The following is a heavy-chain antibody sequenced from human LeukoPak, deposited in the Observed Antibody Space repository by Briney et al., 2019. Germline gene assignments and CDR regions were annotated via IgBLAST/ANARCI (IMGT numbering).Heavy chain of an antibody. V-gene: IGHV3-23*01. CDR3: AKGFYYDSSGHQGLFDY. Sequence: GGSLRLSCAASGFTFSIYGMSWVRQAPGKGLEWVSAISGSGGSTYYADSVKGRFTISRDNSKNTLYLQMNSLRAEDTAVYYCAKGFYYDSSGHQGLFDYWGQGTLVTVSS. CDR1: GFTFSIYG. J-gene: IGHJ4*02. CDR2: ISGSGGST. D-gene: IGHD3-22*01.